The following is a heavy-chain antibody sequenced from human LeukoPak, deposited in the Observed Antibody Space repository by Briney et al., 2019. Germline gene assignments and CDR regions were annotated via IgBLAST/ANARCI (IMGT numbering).Heavy chain of an antibody. Sequence: SETLSLTCTVSAGSISNYYWNWIRQSPGKGLEWIGYIYYSGNTNYNPSLKSRVTISVDMSKNQFSLKLSSVTAADTAVYYCARTAYCGGDCPDAFDIWGQGTMVTVSS. V-gene: IGHV4-59*01. CDR1: AGSISNYY. CDR3: ARTAYCGGDCPDAFDI. CDR2: IYYSGNT. D-gene: IGHD2-21*02. J-gene: IGHJ3*02.